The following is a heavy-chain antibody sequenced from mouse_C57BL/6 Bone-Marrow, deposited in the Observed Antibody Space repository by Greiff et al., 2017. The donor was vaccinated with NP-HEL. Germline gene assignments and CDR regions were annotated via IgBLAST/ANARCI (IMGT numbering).Heavy chain of an antibody. J-gene: IGHJ1*03. CDR2: INPSTGGT. Sequence: VQLQQSGPELVKPGASVKISCKASGYSFTGYYMNWVKQSPEKSLEWIGEINPSTGGTTYNQKFKAKDTLTVDKSSSTAYMQLKSLTSEDSAVYYCARRRATTGTGYFDVWGTGTTVTVSS. CDR3: ARRRATTGTGYFDV. V-gene: IGHV1-42*01. CDR1: GYSFTGYY. D-gene: IGHD4-1*02.